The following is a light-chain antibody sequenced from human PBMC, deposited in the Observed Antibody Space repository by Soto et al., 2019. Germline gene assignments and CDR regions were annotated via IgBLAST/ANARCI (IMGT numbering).Light chain of an antibody. V-gene: IGLV2-14*01. J-gene: IGLJ1*01. CDR1: SSDVGGYNY. CDR3: SSYGSTSTRYV. Sequence: QSALTQPASVSWSPGQSITISCTGTSSDVGGYNYVSWYQQHPGKAPKLMIYEVSNRPSGVSNRFSGSKSANTASLTISGLQAEDEADYFCSSYGSTSTRYVFGTGTKLTVL. CDR2: EVS.